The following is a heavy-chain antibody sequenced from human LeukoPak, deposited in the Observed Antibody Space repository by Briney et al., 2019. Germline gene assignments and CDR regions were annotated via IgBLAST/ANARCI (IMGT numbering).Heavy chain of an antibody. Sequence: PGGSLRLSCAASGFTFDDYAMHWVRQAPGKGLEWVSLISWDGGSTYYVDSVKGRFTISRDNSKNSQYLQMNSLRAEDTALYYCAKGASGYAVDYWGQGTLVTVSS. V-gene: IGHV3-43D*03. CDR3: AKGASGYAVDY. D-gene: IGHD1-1*01. J-gene: IGHJ4*02. CDR1: GFTFDDYA. CDR2: ISWDGGST.